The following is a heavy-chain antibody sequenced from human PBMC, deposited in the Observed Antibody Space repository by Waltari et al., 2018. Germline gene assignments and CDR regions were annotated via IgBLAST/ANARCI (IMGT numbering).Heavy chain of an antibody. V-gene: IGHV4-61*09. CDR2: IYTSGST. Sequence: QVQLQESVPGSVKPSPTPSLTCTVSGDSVTSGTDYWTWIRQPAGRGLEWIGYIYTSGSTNYNPSLKRRLSLSLDASKNEVSLQLGSVTAADTAVYFCARLMIYGDYLYFDSWGQGPLVTVSS. D-gene: IGHD4-17*01. CDR3: ARLMIYGDYLYFDS. CDR1: GDSVTSGTDY. J-gene: IGHJ5*01.